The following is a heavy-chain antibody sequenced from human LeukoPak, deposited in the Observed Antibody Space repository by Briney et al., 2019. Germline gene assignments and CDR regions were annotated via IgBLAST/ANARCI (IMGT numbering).Heavy chain of an antibody. Sequence: SETLSLTCAVYGGSFSGYYWSWIRQPPGKGLEWIGEINHSGSTNYNPSLKSRVTISVDTSKNQFSLKLSSVTAADTAVYYCAKDVMTPYCGGDCYAGEIYWGQGTLVTVSS. CDR3: AKDVMTPYCGGDCYAGEIY. CDR2: INHSGST. V-gene: IGHV4-34*01. CDR1: GGSFSGYY. J-gene: IGHJ4*02. D-gene: IGHD2-21*02.